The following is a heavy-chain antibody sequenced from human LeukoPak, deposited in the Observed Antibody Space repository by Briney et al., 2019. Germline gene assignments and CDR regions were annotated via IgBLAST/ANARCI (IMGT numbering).Heavy chain of an antibody. J-gene: IGHJ6*02. D-gene: IGHD3-10*01. V-gene: IGHV4-34*01. Sequence: PSETLSLTCAVYGGSFSGYYWSWIRQPPGKGLEWIGEINHSGSTNYNPSLKSRVTISVDTSKNQFSLKLSSVTAADTAVYYCARLDKGSGSPRLYYYYGMDVWGQGTTVTVSS. CDR3: ARLDKGSGSPRLYYYYGMDV. CDR2: INHSGST. CDR1: GGSFSGYY.